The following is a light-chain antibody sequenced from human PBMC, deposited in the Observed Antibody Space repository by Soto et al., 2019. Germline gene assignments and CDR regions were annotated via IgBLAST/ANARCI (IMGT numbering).Light chain of an antibody. CDR2: LNSDGSH. V-gene: IGLV4-69*01. Sequence: QLVLTQSPSASASLGASVKLTCTLSSGHSSYDIAWHQQQPEKGPRYLMKLNSDGSHSKGDGIPDRFSGSSSGAERYLTISSLQSEDEADYYCQTCGTGDVVFGGGTKLTVL. CDR1: SGHSSYD. J-gene: IGLJ2*01. CDR3: QTCGTGDVV.